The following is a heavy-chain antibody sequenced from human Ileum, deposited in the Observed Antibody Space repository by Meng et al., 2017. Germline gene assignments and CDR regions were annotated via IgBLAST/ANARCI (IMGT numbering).Heavy chain of an antibody. CDR1: GDSVSSNSAA. J-gene: IGHJ5*01. CDR3: ATWRYDS. V-gene: IGHV6-1*01. Sequence: SQTLSLTCDISGDSVSSNSAAWNWIRQSPSRGLEWLGRTYYRSKCSTNYALSMKSRITINPDTSKNQFSLQLNSVTPEDTAVYYCATWRYDSWGQGTLVTVSS. CDR2: TYYRSKCST.